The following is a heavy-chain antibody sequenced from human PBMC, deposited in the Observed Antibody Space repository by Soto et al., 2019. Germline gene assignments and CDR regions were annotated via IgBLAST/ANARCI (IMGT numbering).Heavy chain of an antibody. V-gene: IGHV4-59*01. J-gene: IGHJ5*02. Sequence: QVQLQESGPGLVKPSETLSLTCTVSGGSISSYYWSWIRQPPGKGLEWIGYIYYSGSTNYNPSLTSRLTISVDXXKXQXXLKLSSVTAADTAVYYCARVRGTMVRGVTHNWFDPWGQGTLVTVSS. CDR3: ARVRGTMVRGVTHNWFDP. D-gene: IGHD3-10*01. CDR2: IYYSGST. CDR1: GGSISSYY.